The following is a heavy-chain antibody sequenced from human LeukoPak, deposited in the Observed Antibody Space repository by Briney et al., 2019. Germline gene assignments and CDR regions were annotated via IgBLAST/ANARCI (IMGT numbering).Heavy chain of an antibody. Sequence: SETLSLTCAVYGGSFSGYYWSWIRQPPGKGLEWIGEINHSGSTNYNPSLKSRVTISVDTSKNQFSLKLSSVTAADTAVYYWARGFPEGVRGVIFDYWGQGTLVTVSS. V-gene: IGHV4-34*01. CDR3: ARGFPEGVRGVIFDY. J-gene: IGHJ4*02. CDR2: INHSGST. D-gene: IGHD3-10*01. CDR1: GGSFSGYY.